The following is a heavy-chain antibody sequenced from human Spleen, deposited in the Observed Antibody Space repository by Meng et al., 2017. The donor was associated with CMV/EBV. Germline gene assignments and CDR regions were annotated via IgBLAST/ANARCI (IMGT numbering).Heavy chain of an antibody. Sequence: SVKVSCKASGDTFSNNAISWLRPAPGQRPEWMGGIIPDVGTPEYAEKFQGRVTMTTDESTSTAYMEMSSLRSDETAVYYCATGGYDGSYYYGMDVWGQGTTVTVSS. V-gene: IGHV1-69*05. CDR2: IIPDVGTP. D-gene: IGHD5-24*01. CDR1: GDTFSNNA. CDR3: ATGGYDGSYYYGMDV. J-gene: IGHJ6*02.